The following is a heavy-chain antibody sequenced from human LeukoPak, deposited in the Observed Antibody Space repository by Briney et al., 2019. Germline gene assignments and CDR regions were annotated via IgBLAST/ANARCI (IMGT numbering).Heavy chain of an antibody. CDR2: IWYDGSNK. Sequence: GGSLRLFCAASGFTFSSYGMHWVRQAPGKGLEWVAVIWYDGSNKYYADSVKGRFTISRDNSKNTLYLQMNSLRAEDTAVYYCARGDDPPKYYFDYWGQGTLVTVSS. V-gene: IGHV3-33*08. D-gene: IGHD3-16*01. J-gene: IGHJ4*02. CDR3: ARGDDPPKYYFDY. CDR1: GFTFSSYG.